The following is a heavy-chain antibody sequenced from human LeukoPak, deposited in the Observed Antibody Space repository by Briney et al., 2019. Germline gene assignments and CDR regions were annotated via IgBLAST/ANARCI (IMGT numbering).Heavy chain of an antibody. CDR1: GFTFSSYG. J-gene: IGHJ4*02. V-gene: IGHV3-21*01. D-gene: IGHD5-12*01. CDR2: ISSSSSYI. Sequence: AGGSLRLSCAASGFTFSSYGMHWVRQAPGKGLEWVSSISSSSSYIYYADSVKGRFTISRDNAKNSLYLQMNSLRAEDTAVYYCARDLPKSGATSYYFDYWGQGTLVTVSS. CDR3: ARDLPKSGATSYYFDY.